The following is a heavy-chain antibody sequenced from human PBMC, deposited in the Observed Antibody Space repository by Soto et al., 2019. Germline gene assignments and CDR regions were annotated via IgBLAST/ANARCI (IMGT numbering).Heavy chain of an antibody. CDR3: VRFRLGLPDYYYYYGMDV. Sequence: GESLKISCKGSGYSFTSYWISWVRQMPGKGLEWMGRIDPSDSYTNYSPSFQGHVTISADKSISTAYLQWSSLKASDTAMYYCVRFRLGLPDYYYYYGMDVWGQGTTVTVSS. V-gene: IGHV5-10-1*01. D-gene: IGHD3-16*01. J-gene: IGHJ6*02. CDR2: IDPSDSYT. CDR1: GYSFTSYW.